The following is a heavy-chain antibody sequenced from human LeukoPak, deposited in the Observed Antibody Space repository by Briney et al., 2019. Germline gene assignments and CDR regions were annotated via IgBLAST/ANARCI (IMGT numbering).Heavy chain of an antibody. V-gene: IGHV3-23*01. CDR3: AGDAHYYDTRGYGY. CDR1: GFTFSSYA. Sequence: GGSLTLSCAASGFTFSSYAMSWVRQAPGKGLEWVSAISGSGGSTYYADSVKGRFTISRDNSKNTLYLQMNSLRAEDTAGYYCAGDAHYYDTRGYGYWGQGTLVTVSS. D-gene: IGHD3-22*01. J-gene: IGHJ4*02. CDR2: ISGSGGST.